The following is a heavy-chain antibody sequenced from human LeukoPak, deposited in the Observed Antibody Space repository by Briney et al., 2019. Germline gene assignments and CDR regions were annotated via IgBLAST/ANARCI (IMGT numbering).Heavy chain of an antibody. Sequence: GGSLRLSCEASGFSFSSYWMHWVRQAPGKGLLWVSRSNGDGSSTAYADSVKGRFTISRDNAKNTLYLQMNSLRAEDAALYYCARAGYCSGGNCYSSYYDYWGQGTLVTVSS. CDR2: SNGDGSST. D-gene: IGHD2-15*01. CDR1: GFSFSSYW. CDR3: ARAGYCSGGNCYSSYYDY. J-gene: IGHJ4*02. V-gene: IGHV3-74*01.